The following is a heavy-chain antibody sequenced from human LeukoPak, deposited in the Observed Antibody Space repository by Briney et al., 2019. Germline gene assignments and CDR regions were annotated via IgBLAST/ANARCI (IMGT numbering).Heavy chain of an antibody. V-gene: IGHV1-69*13. Sequence: SVKVSCKASGGTFSSYAWVRQAPGQGLEWMGGIIPMFGTAKYAQKFQGRVTITADESTSTAYMELSSLRSEDTAVYYCARHRPAKHYYDSSAYSPFDYWGQGTLVTVPS. J-gene: IGHJ4*02. CDR3: ARHRPAKHYYDSSAYSPFDY. CDR2: IIPMFGTA. CDR1: GGTFSSYA. D-gene: IGHD3-22*01.